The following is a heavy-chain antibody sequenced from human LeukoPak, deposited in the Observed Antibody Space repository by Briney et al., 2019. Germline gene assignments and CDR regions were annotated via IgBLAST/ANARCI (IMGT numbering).Heavy chain of an antibody. CDR3: SRAGSYRFDF. CDR1: GFTFSSYW. CDR2: INPDGSRT. V-gene: IGHV3-74*01. D-gene: IGHD3-16*02. Sequence: AGSLRLSCGVSGFTFSSYWIHWVRQAPGLGLEWVSRINPDGSRTDYADSVKGRFTISRDNSKNTLYLQMSSLRAEDTALYFCSRAGSYRFDFWGQGTLVTVSS. J-gene: IGHJ4*02.